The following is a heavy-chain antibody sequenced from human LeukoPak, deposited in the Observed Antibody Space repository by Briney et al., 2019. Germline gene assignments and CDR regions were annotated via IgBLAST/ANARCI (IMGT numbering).Heavy chain of an antibody. CDR1: GYTFSSYG. CDR3: ARDSDYYDSGGYYPYFDY. CDR2: ISGYNGKT. Sequence: ASVKVSCKTSGYTFSSYGISWERQAPGQGLEWMGWISGYNGKTNCAQKLQGRVTMTTDTSTSTAYMEVRSLRSDDTAVYYCARDSDYYDSGGYYPYFDYWGQGTLVTVSS. V-gene: IGHV1-18*01. D-gene: IGHD3-22*01. J-gene: IGHJ4*02.